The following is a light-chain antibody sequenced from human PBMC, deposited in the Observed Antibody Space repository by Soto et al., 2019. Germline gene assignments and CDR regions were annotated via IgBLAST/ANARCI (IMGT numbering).Light chain of an antibody. CDR3: LQDYNYPRT. CDR1: QGIRND. V-gene: IGKV1-6*01. Sequence: AIQMTQSPSSLSASVGDRVTITCRASQGIRNDLGWYQQKPGKAPKLLIYAASTLQSGVPSRFSGSGSGTDFTLTISSLQPEDFTTYYCLQDYNYPRTFGQGTKVEIQ. J-gene: IGKJ1*01. CDR2: AAS.